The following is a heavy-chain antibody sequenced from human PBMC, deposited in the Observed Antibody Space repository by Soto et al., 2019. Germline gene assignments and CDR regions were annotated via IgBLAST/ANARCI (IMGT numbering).Heavy chain of an antibody. CDR3: VKDGVSGWSDYFFDY. Sequence: LRLSCAASGFTFSSYAMHWVRRTPGKGLECVALISYDGINKYYADSVKGRFTVSRDNSKSTLYLQMNSLSAEDTAVYYCVKDGVSGWSDYFFDYWGQGTLVTVSS. D-gene: IGHD6-19*01. CDR1: GFTFSSYA. CDR2: ISYDGINK. J-gene: IGHJ4*02. V-gene: IGHV3-30*18.